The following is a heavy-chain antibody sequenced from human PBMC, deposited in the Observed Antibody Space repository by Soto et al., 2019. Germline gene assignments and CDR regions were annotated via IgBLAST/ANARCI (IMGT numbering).Heavy chain of an antibody. CDR2: IKSKTDGGTT. Sequence: GGSLRLSCAASGFTFSNAWMNWVRQAPGKGLEWVGRIKSKTDGGTTDYAAPVKGRFTISRDDSKNTLYLQMNSLKTEDTAVYYCTTEHPLRFLEWLNDAFDIWGQGTMVTVSS. CDR1: GFTFSNAW. D-gene: IGHD3-3*01. J-gene: IGHJ3*02. V-gene: IGHV3-15*07. CDR3: TTEHPLRFLEWLNDAFDI.